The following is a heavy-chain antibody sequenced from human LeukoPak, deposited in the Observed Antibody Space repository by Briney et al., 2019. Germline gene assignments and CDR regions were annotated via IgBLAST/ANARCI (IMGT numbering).Heavy chain of an antibody. CDR3: ARDATQVPAAGVLAS. CDR1: GFTVWDNY. Sequence: GGPLRLSCGAPGFTVWDNYISWVPRAPGKAREGGSFMYSGGEKYKATIVKGRFTDSRDISKNTLYLQMSGLRAEDTAMYYCARDATQVPAAGVLASWGRGNLVTVSS. CDR2: MYSGGEK. D-gene: IGHD6-13*01. V-gene: IGHV3-53*01. J-gene: IGHJ5*02.